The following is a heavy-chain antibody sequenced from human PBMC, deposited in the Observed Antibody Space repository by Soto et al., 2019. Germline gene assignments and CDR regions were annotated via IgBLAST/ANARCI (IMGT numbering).Heavy chain of an antibody. CDR2: VCYSGST. V-gene: IGHV4-59*08. J-gene: IGHJ4*02. Sequence: SSETLSLTCSVSGGSITGYCWNWIRQPPEKGLEWIGYVCYSGSTKYNPSLNSRGTISLDTSKNQFSLHLSSVTATDTATYFCERWTNTWRTFDCWGQATLVTVS. D-gene: IGHD2-8*01. CDR3: ERWTNTWRTFDC. CDR1: GGSITGYC.